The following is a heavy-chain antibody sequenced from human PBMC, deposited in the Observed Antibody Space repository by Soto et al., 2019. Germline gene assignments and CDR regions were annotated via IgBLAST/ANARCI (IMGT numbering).Heavy chain of an antibody. CDR2: IYTGGYT. J-gene: IGHJ4*02. Sequence: SLRLSCAASGFDISDKSMSWVRRAPGKGLEWVSIIYTGGYTNYADSVKGRFTISRDISKNTLYLQMDSLRAEDTAVYYCAREDVIVIAAPEYSFDHWGQGTLVTVSS. V-gene: IGHV3-66*01. CDR3: AREDVIVIAAPEYSFDH. CDR1: GFDISDKS. D-gene: IGHD2-15*01.